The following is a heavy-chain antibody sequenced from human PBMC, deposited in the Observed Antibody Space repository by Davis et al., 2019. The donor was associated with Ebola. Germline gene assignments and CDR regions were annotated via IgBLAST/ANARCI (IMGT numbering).Heavy chain of an antibody. CDR2: LGTSADT. J-gene: IGHJ3*01. CDR3: AKVSGSRGF. D-gene: IGHD1-26*01. Sequence: GESLKISCAASGFIFSSYVMSWVRQAPGKGLEWVSTLGTSADTYYADSVKGRFTISRDNSKNTLYLQMNGLRVEDTAVYYCAKVSGSRGFWGQGTMVTVSS. V-gene: IGHV3-23*01. CDR1: GFIFSSYV.